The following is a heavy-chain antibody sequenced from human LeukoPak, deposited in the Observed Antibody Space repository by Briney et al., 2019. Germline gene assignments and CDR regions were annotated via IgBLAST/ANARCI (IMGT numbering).Heavy chain of an antibody. CDR2: ISGSGGST. D-gene: IGHD5-12*01. CDR1: EFTFSTYA. V-gene: IGHV3-23*01. CDR3: AKDLRSVATILPFFDY. J-gene: IGHJ4*02. Sequence: PGASLRLSCVASEFTFSTYAMSWVRQAPGKGLEWVSGISGSGGSTYYAGSVKGRFTISRDNSKNTMYLQMNSLRAEDTAVYYCAKDLRSVATILPFFDYWGQGTLVTVSS.